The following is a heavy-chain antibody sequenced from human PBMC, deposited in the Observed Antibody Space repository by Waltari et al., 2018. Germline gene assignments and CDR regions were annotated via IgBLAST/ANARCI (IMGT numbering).Heavy chain of an antibody. V-gene: IGHV4-34*01. CDR1: GGSFSGYY. D-gene: IGHD3-10*01. Sequence: QVQLQQWGAGLLKPSETLSLTCAVYGGSFSGYYWSWIRQPPGKGLEWIGEINHSGSTNDNPSLKSRVTISVDTSKNQFSLKLSSVTAADTAVYYWARARRVPAAGYYYGSGSYSYFDYGGQGTLVTVSS. CDR3: ARARRVPAAGYYYGSGSYSYFDY. J-gene: IGHJ4*02. CDR2: INHSGST.